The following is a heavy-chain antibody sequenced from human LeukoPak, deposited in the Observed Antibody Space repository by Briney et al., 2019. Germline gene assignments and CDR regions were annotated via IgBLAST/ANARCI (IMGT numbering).Heavy chain of an antibody. V-gene: IGHV3-74*01. CDR2: INGDGSST. CDR1: GFPLSSYW. Sequence: PGGALRHSFAASGFPLSSYWMHWVRPVPGKGLVWVSRINGDGSSTSYADSVKGRFTISRDNAKNTLYLQMNGLRAEDTAVYYCARDGDSSGYYVNFDYWGQGTLVTVSS. J-gene: IGHJ4*02. CDR3: ARDGDSSGYYVNFDY. D-gene: IGHD3-22*01.